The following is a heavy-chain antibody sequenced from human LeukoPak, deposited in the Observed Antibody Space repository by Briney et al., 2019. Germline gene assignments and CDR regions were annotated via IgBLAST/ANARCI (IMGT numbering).Heavy chain of an antibody. CDR2: IIPIFGTA. D-gene: IGHD4-17*01. CDR3: ARDLSGYGDWGYFDY. J-gene: IGHJ4*02. CDR1: GGTFSSYA. Sequence: SVKVSCKASGGTFSSYAINWVRQAPGQGLEWMGGIIPIFGTANYAQKFQGRVTITADESTSTAYMELSSLRSEDTAVYYCARDLSGYGDWGYFDYWGQGTLVTVSS. V-gene: IGHV1-69*13.